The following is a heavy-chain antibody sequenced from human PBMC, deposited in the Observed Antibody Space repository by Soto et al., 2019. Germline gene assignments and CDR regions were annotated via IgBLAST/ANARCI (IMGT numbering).Heavy chain of an antibody. V-gene: IGHV1-69*06. CDR1: GYSFSSYD. D-gene: IGHD6-13*01. J-gene: IGHJ5*02. Sequence: SVNLSCKAAGYSFSSYDINWVRQAPGQGLEWMGGIIPIFGTANYAQKFQGRVTITADKSTSTAYMELSSLRSEDTAVYYCAREASSSTFNWFDPWGQGTLVTVSS. CDR2: IIPIFGTA. CDR3: AREASSSTFNWFDP.